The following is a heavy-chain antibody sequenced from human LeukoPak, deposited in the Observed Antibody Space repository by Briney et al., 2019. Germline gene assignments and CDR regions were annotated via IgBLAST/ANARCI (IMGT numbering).Heavy chain of an antibody. CDR3: ARREYSSSWFDY. CDR1: GGSISSSSYY. CDR2: IYYSGST. Sequence: PSETLSLTCTVSGGSISSSSYYWGWLRQPPGKGLEWIGSIYYSGSTYYNPSLKSRVTISVDTSKNQFSLKLSSVTAADTAVYYCARREYSSSWFDYWGQGTLVTVSS. J-gene: IGHJ4*02. V-gene: IGHV4-39*01. D-gene: IGHD6-13*01.